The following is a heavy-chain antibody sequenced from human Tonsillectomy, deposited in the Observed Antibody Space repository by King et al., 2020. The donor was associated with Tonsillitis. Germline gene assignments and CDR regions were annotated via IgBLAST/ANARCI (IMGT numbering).Heavy chain of an antibody. V-gene: IGHV3-43*01. CDR1: GFTFDDYT. D-gene: IGHD6-13*01. J-gene: IGHJ4*02. CDR3: AKDTHSPNVAETGTVGTFDC. CDR2: ISWDGGST. Sequence: VQLVESGGVVVQPGGSLRLSCAASGFTFDDYTMHWVRQAPGKGLEWVSLISWDGGSTYCADSVKGRFTISRDNSKNSLYLQMNSLGTEDTALYYCAKDTHSPNVAETGTVGTFDCWGQGTLVTVSS.